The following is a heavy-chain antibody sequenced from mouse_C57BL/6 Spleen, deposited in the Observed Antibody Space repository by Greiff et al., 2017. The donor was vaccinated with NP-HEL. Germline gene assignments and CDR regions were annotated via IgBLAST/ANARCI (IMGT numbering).Heavy chain of an antibody. CDR3: ARDRYYGSSYDWYFDV. CDR1: GFTFSSYA. D-gene: IGHD1-1*01. J-gene: IGHJ1*03. CDR2: ISDGGSYT. Sequence: EVQRVESGGGLVKPGGSLKLSCAASGFTFSSYAMSWVRQTPEKRLEWVATISDGGSYTYYPDNVKGRFTISRDNAKNNLYLQMSHLKSEDTAMYYCARDRYYGSSYDWYFDVWGTGTTVTVSS. V-gene: IGHV5-4*01.